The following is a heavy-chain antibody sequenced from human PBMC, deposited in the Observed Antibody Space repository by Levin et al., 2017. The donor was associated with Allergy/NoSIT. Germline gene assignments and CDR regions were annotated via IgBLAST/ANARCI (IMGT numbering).Heavy chain of an antibody. CDR1: GFTFNIYG. V-gene: IGHV3-23*01. CDR3: AKDLRWGFDY. J-gene: IGHJ4*02. D-gene: IGHD1-26*01. Sequence: SCAASGFTFNIYGMSWLRQAQGKGLEWVSAISGSGANTYYADSVKGRFTISRDNSKHTLYLQMSSLRAEDTAVYYCAKDLRWGFDYWGLGTRVTVSS. CDR2: ISGSGANT.